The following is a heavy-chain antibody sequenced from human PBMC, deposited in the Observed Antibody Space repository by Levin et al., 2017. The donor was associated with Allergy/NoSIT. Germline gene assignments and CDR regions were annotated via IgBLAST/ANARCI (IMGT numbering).Heavy chain of an antibody. CDR1: GYTFISYG. D-gene: IGHD2-15*01. V-gene: IGHV1-18*01. J-gene: IGHJ4*02. CDR3: AREVGYCSGGSCSHFDY. CDR2: ISAYGNT. Sequence: GESLKISCKASGYTFISYGISWVRRAPGHGLEWMGWISAYGNTNYAQMLQGRVTMTTDTSTSTAYMELRSLRSDDTAVYYCAREVGYCSGGSCSHFDYWGQGTLVTVSS.